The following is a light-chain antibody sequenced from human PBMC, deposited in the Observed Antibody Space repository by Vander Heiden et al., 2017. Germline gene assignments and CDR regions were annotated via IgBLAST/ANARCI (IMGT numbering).Light chain of an antibody. CDR1: SCNVGVYHF. Sequence: QSALTQPRSVSGSPGQSATISCTGTSCNVGVYHFVSWFQQHAGNAHNLMIYDVTRRPSGVPDRFSGSKSGNTASLTIAGHQEDDEADYYGCSDAGGYMYVFGTGTKVTVL. CDR3: CSDAGGYMYV. J-gene: IGLJ1*01. CDR2: DVT. V-gene: IGLV2-11*01.